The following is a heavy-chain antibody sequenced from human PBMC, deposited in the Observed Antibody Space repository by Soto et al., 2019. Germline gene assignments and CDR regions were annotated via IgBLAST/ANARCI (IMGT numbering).Heavy chain of an antibody. CDR3: ARVRIEGAARYFDY. Sequence: SETLSLTCAVYGGSFTGYHWGWLRQPPGKGLEWIGEINHSGSTNYNPSLTSRATISLDRSKNQFSLRLTSVTAADTAVYYCARVRIEGAARYFDYWGQGTLVTVSS. J-gene: IGHJ4*02. CDR1: GGSFTGYH. V-gene: IGHV4-34*01. D-gene: IGHD6-6*01. CDR2: INHSGST.